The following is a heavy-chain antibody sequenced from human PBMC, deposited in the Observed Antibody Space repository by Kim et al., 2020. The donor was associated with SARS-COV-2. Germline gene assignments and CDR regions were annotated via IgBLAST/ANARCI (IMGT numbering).Heavy chain of an antibody. CDR1: GFTFSSYG. D-gene: IGHD2-2*01. CDR2: ISYDGSNK. V-gene: IGHV3-30*18. J-gene: IGHJ6*02. Sequence: GGSLRLSCAASGFTFSSYGMHWVRQAPGKGLEWVAVISYDGSNKYYADSVKGRFTISRDNSKNTLYLQMNSLRAEDTAVYYCANSWNPRIVVAGMDVWGQGTTVTVSS. CDR3: ANSWNPRIVVAGMDV.